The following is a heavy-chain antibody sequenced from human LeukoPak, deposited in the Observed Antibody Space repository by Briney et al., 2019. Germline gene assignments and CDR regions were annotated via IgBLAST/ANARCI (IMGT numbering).Heavy chain of an antibody. CDR1: GGSISSSSYY. V-gene: IGHV4-39*07. J-gene: IGHJ3*02. D-gene: IGHD2-21*02. Sequence: KASETLSLTCTVSGGSISSSSYYWGWIRQPPGKGLEWIGSIYYSGSTYYNPSLKSRVTMSLDTSKNQFSLRLNSVTAADTAVYYCARAFCGGDCTPGGAFDIWGQGTMVTVSS. CDR2: IYYSGST. CDR3: ARAFCGGDCTPGGAFDI.